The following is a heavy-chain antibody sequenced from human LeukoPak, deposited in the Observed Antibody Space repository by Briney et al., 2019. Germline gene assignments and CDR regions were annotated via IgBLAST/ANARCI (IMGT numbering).Heavy chain of an antibody. Sequence: SETLSLTCPVSGGSISSYYWSWIRPPPGKGLEWIGYIYYSGSTNYNPSLKSRVTISVDTSKNQFSLKLSSVTAADTAVYYCARYSSVYYFDYWGQGTLVTVSS. CDR1: GGSISSYY. CDR2: IYYSGST. J-gene: IGHJ4*02. D-gene: IGHD6-25*01. V-gene: IGHV4-59*01. CDR3: ARYSSVYYFDY.